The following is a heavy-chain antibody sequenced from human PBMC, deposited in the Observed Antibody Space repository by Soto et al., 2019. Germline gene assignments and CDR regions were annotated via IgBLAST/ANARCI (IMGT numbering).Heavy chain of an antibody. Sequence: QVQLVQSGAEVKKPGASVKVSCKDSGYTFTSYDINWVRQATGQGLEWMGWMNPNSGNTGYARKFQGRVTMTRNTSMSTAYMELSSLRSDDAAVYYCARGPIYCSGGSCDFLWFDPWGQGTLVTVSS. CDR2: MNPNSGNT. D-gene: IGHD2-15*01. J-gene: IGHJ5*02. CDR3: ARGPIYCSGGSCDFLWFDP. V-gene: IGHV1-8*01. CDR1: GYTFTSYD.